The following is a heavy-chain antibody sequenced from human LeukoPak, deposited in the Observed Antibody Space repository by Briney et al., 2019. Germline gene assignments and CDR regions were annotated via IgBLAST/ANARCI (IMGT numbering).Heavy chain of an antibody. D-gene: IGHD2-21*01. Sequence: SQTLSLTCTVSGGSISSGSYYWSWIRQPAGKGLEWTGRIYTSGSTNYNPSLKSRVTISVDTSKNQFSLKLSSVTAADTAVYYCAYSVDYWGQGTLVTVSS. CDR3: AYSVDY. V-gene: IGHV4-61*02. CDR2: IYTSGST. CDR1: GGSISSGSYY. J-gene: IGHJ4*02.